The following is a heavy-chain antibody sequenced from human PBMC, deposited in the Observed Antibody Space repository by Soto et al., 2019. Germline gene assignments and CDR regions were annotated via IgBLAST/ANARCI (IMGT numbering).Heavy chain of an antibody. D-gene: IGHD3-10*01. Sequence: VSVKVSCKASGYTFTSYGISWVRQAPGQGLEWMGWISAYNGNTNYAQKLQGRVTMTTDTSTSTAYMELRSLRSDDTAVYYCARGAYYYGSGSXLTSGPRSHYYYYGMDVWGQGTTVTVSS. CDR3: ARGAYYYGSGSXLTSGPRSHYYYYGMDV. CDR2: ISAYNGNT. CDR1: GYTFTSYG. J-gene: IGHJ6*02. V-gene: IGHV1-18*01.